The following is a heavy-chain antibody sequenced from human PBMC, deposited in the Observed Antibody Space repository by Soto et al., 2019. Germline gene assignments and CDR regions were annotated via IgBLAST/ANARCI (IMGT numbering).Heavy chain of an antibody. CDR1: GDSMNTNNW. Sequence: TSETLSLTCAVFGDSMNTNNWWSWVRQTPGKGLEWIGEIHHNRDTTYTPSLKSRVTMSLDKSKYHLSLSLTSVTAADTAVYYCARTRQSCTTSRCHDVYFDFWGRGTLVTVSS. CDR3: ARTRQSCTTSRCHDVYFDF. CDR2: IHHNRDT. D-gene: IGHD2-8*01. J-gene: IGHJ4*02. V-gene: IGHV4-4*02.